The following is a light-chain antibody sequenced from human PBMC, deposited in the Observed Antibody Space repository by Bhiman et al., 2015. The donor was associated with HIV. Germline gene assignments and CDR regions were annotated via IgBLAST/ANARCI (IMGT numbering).Light chain of an antibody. CDR1: SSDIGAYDY. J-gene: IGLJ3*02. Sequence: QSALTQPASVSGSPGQSIAISCTGTSSDIGAYDYVSWYQQHPGKAPKLMIYDVSNRPSGVSDRFSGSKSGTSASLAISGLQAEDEADYYCAAWDDSLNGWVFGGGTKLTVL. CDR3: AAWDDSLNGWV. CDR2: DVS. V-gene: IGLV2-14*03.